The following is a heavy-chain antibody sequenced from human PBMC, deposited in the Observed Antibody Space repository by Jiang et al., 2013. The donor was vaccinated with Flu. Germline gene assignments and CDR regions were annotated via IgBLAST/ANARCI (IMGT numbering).Heavy chain of an antibody. D-gene: IGHD3-10*01. J-gene: IGHJ6*02. CDR2: IYTSGST. CDR3: ARDSSPMVRGVIKRSYYYYYGMDV. Sequence: KGLEWIGRIYTSGSTNYNPPLKSRVTISVDTSKNQFSLKLSSVTAADTAVYYCARDSSPMVRGVIKRSYYYYYGMDVWGQGTTVTVSS. V-gene: IGHV4-61*02.